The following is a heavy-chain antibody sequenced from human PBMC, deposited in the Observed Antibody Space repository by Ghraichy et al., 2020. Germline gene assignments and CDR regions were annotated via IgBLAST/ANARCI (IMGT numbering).Heavy chain of an antibody. Sequence: LNISCTVSGGSISSYYWSWLRQPPGKGLEWIGNIDFSGGSKYSPSLTSRVTISVDTSKNQFSLKLDSVTAADTAVYYCARAMRFHWYFDLWGRGSLVTVSS. J-gene: IGHJ2*01. CDR2: IDFSGGS. CDR1: GGSISSYY. CDR3: ARAMRFHWYFDL. V-gene: IGHV4-59*01.